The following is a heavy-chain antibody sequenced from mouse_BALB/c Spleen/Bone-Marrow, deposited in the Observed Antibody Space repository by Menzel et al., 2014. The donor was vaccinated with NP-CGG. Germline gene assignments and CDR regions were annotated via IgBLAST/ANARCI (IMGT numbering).Heavy chain of an antibody. CDR2: ILPGSGGT. CDR1: GYTLSSYW. CDR3: ARSMDY. J-gene: IGHJ4*01. Sequence: VQLQQSGAELMKPGASVKISCKATGYTLSSYWIEWVKQRPGHGLEWIGEILPGSGGTNYNEKFKGKATFTADTSSNTAYMQFNSLTSEDSAVYYCARSMDYWGQGTSVTVSS. V-gene: IGHV1-9*01.